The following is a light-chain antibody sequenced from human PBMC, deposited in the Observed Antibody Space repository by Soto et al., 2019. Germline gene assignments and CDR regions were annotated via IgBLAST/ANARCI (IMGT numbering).Light chain of an antibody. CDR3: QQYGSSFPIT. J-gene: IGKJ4*01. CDR2: GAS. CDR1: QSVTSSY. V-gene: IGKV3-20*01. Sequence: IGLSLSPVTLFISAIYIATLSFRASQSVTSSYLAWYQQKPGQDPRILIYGASSRATGIQDRFSGSGSGTDFTLTISRLEPEDFAVYYYQQYGSSFPITFGGGTKVDIK.